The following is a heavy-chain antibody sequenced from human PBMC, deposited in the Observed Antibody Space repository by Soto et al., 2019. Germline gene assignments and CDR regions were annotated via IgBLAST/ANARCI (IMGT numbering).Heavy chain of an antibody. V-gene: IGHV1-18*01. D-gene: IGHD3-10*01. Sequence: QLVQSGVEMKNPGASVKVSCKASGYTFTSYGISWVRQAPGQGLEWMGWISGFNDDTNHAQKFQGSVTVTKDTSTSTAYMELRRLTSADTAMYYCARSGSYYPARNWFGPWGQGTLVIVSS. CDR2: ISGFNDDT. J-gene: IGHJ5*02. CDR1: GYTFTSYG. CDR3: ARSGSYYPARNWFGP.